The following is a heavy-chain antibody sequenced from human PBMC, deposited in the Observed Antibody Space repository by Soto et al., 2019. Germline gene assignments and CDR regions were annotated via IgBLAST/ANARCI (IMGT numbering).Heavy chain of an antibody. Sequence: ASVKVSCKASGYTFTDYYMHWVRQAPGQGLEWMGWINPNSGGTNYAQKFQGWVTMTRDTSISTAYMELSRLRSDDTAVYYCARGLSSGWFLQPSNYYYGMDVWGQGTTVTVSS. CDR3: ARGLSSGWFLQPSNYYYGMDV. V-gene: IGHV1-2*04. D-gene: IGHD6-19*01. CDR2: INPNSGGT. CDR1: GYTFTDYY. J-gene: IGHJ6*02.